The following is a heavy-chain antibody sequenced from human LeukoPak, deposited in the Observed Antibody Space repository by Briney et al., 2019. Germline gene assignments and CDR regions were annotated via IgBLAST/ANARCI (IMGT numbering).Heavy chain of an antibody. Sequence: GGSLRLSCAASGFTFINHWMHWVRQGPGKGLVWVSRINSDGSSTIYADSVKGRFTISRDNAKNTLFLQMNSLRADDTAVYYCARGHSWFGDLVGPDPWGQGTLVTVSS. D-gene: IGHD3-10*01. V-gene: IGHV3-74*01. CDR1: GFTFINHW. CDR3: ARGHSWFGDLVGPDP. CDR2: INSDGSST. J-gene: IGHJ5*02.